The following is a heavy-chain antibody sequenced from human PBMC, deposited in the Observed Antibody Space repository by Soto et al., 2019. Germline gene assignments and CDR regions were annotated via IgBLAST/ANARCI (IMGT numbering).Heavy chain of an antibody. CDR1: GSIFRTYW. J-gene: IGHJ5*02. Sequence: DVQLVESGGGLVQPGGSLRLSCSASGSIFRTYWMTWVRQAPGKGLEWVANIREDERGRDYADSVKGRFTISRDNAKNSLYLQMTNLRVEDTAVYYCAGDHFVAGATPWGQGTLVTVSS. V-gene: IGHV3-7*01. CDR2: IREDERGR. CDR3: AGDHFVAGATP. D-gene: IGHD1-1*01.